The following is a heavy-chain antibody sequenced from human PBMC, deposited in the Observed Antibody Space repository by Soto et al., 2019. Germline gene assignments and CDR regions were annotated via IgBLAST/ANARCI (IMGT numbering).Heavy chain of an antibody. D-gene: IGHD2-15*01. V-gene: IGHV4-59*01. CDR1: GGSISSYY. CDR3: AREYPPGEVCSGGSCYRSEPRNNWFDP. CDR2: IYYSGST. Sequence: SETLSLTCTVSGGSISSYYWSWIRQPPGKGLEWIGYIYYSGSTNYNPSLKSRVTISVDTSKNQFSLKLSSVTAADTAVYYCAREYPPGEVCSGGSCYRSEPRNNWFDPWGQGTLVTVSS. J-gene: IGHJ5*02.